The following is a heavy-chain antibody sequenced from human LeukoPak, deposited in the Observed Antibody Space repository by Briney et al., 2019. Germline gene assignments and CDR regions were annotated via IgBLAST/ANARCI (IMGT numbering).Heavy chain of an antibody. Sequence: SQTLSLTCTVSGGSISSGSYYWSWIRQPAGKGLEWIGRIYTSGSTNYNPSLKSRVTISVDTSKNQFSLNLKSVTAADTAVYYCARVEPPAYYYGMDVWGQGTTVIVSS. CDR2: IYTSGST. J-gene: IGHJ6*02. CDR1: GGSISSGSYY. CDR3: ARVEPPAYYYGMDV. V-gene: IGHV4-61*02. D-gene: IGHD1-1*01.